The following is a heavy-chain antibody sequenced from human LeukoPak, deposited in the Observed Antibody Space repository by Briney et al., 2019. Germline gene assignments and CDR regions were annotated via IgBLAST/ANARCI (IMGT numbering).Heavy chain of an antibody. V-gene: IGHV3-74*01. J-gene: IGHJ4*02. CDR1: GSTFSGYW. Sequence: TGGSLRLSCAASGSTFSGYWMHWVRQVPGKGQVWVARINPGGSSITYADSVKGRFTISRDNAKNTLYLQMDSLRAEDTGVYYCARSNQADDYWGQGTLVTVSS. CDR3: ARSNQADDY. D-gene: IGHD1-14*01. CDR2: INPGGSSI.